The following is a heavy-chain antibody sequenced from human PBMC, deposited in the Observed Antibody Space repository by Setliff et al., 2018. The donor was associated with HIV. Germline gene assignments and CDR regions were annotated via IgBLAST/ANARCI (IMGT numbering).Heavy chain of an antibody. CDR3: AKDLSVRGSGFKGASLI. CDR2: ISGGFA. CDR1: GFSLRNSD. J-gene: IGHJ3*02. D-gene: IGHD6-19*01. Sequence: PGGSLRLSCAASGFSLRNSDVNWVRQAPGKGLEWVSSISGGFAYFADSVRGRFRLTKDDSKEILYLEMDSLRADDTALYYCAKDLSVRGSGFKGASLIWGQVTMVTVSS. V-gene: IGHV3-23*01.